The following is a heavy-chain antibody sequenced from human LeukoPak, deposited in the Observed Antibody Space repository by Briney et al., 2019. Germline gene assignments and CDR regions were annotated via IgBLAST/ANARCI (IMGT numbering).Heavy chain of an antibody. CDR3: ANQPTVPAAVAHY. V-gene: IGHV4-30-2*01. D-gene: IGHD2-2*01. CDR1: GGSISSGGYY. J-gene: IGHJ4*02. Sequence: SQTLSLTCTVSGGSISSGGYYWSWIRQPPGKGLEWIGYIYHSGSTYYNPSLKSRVTMSVDKSKNKVSLRLSSVTAADTAVYYRANQPTVPAAVAHYWGQGTLVTVSS. CDR2: IYHSGST.